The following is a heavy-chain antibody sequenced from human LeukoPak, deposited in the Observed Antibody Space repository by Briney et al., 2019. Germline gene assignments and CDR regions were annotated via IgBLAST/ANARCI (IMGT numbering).Heavy chain of an antibody. Sequence: GGSLRLSCAASGFTFDDYAMHWVRQAPGKGLEWVSLISGDGGSTYYADSVKGRFTISRDNSKNSLYLQMNRLRTEDTALYYCATQWRVRRYYFDYWGQGTLVTVSS. D-gene: IGHD6-19*01. CDR1: GFTFDDYA. CDR3: ATQWRVRRYYFDY. J-gene: IGHJ4*02. V-gene: IGHV3-43*02. CDR2: ISGDGGST.